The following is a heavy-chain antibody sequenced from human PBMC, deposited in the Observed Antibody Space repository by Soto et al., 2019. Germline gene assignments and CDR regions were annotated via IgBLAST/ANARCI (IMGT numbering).Heavy chain of an antibody. CDR3: AKESSSGWYDY. D-gene: IGHD6-19*01. V-gene: IGHV3-23*01. CDR1: EFTFISYA. Sequence: GWSLRLSCAASEFTFISYAMSWVRQAPGKGLEWVSAISGSGGSTYYADSVKGRFTISRDNSKNTLYLQMNSLRAEDTAVYYCAKESSSGWYDYWGQGTLVTVSS. CDR2: ISGSGGST. J-gene: IGHJ4*02.